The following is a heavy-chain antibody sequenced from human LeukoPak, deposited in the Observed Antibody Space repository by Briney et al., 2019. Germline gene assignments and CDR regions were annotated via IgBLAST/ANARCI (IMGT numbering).Heavy chain of an antibody. D-gene: IGHD6-19*01. J-gene: IGHJ4*02. CDR2: ISSSSRYI. V-gene: IGHV3-21*01. CDR1: GFTFSSYS. Sequence: KPGGSLRLSCAASGFTFSSYSMNWVRQAPGKGLEWVSSISSSSRYIYYADSVKGRFTISRDNAKNSLYLQMNSLRAEDTAVYFCARDSDPNSSGWFDYWGQGTLVTVSS. CDR3: ARDSDPNSSGWFDY.